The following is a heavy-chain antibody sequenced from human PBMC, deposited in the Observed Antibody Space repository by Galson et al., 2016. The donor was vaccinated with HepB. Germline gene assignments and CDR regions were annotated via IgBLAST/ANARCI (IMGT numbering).Heavy chain of an antibody. V-gene: IGHV3-13*01. Sequence: SLRLSCAASGFTFSTYDMHWVRQAKGKGPEWVSGIGTKGGTYYLDSAKGRFTISREDAKNSLHLQMNSLTAGDTAVYYCARSGTYTNRIGMDVWGQGTTVTVSS. CDR1: GFTFSTYD. CDR2: IGTKGGT. CDR3: ARSGTYTNRIGMDV. J-gene: IGHJ6*02. D-gene: IGHD3-10*01.